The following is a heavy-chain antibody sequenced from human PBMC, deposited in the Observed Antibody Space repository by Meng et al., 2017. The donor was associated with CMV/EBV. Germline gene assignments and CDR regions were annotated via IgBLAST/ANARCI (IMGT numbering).Heavy chain of an antibody. J-gene: IGHJ6*02. Sequence: SLKISCAASGFTFDDYAMHWVRQAPGKGLEWVSGISWNSGGIGYADSVKGRFTISRDNAKNSLYLQMNSLRAEDTALYYCAKGGSGSGSYLHYYYYGMDVWGQGTTVTVSS. D-gene: IGHD3-10*01. CDR3: AKGGSGSGSYLHYYYYGMDV. V-gene: IGHV3-9*01. CDR2: ISWNSGGI. CDR1: GFTFDDYA.